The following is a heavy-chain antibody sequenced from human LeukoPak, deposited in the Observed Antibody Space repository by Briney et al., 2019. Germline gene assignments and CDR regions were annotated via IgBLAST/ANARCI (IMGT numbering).Heavy chain of an antibody. CDR2: IQQDGCEK. V-gene: IGHV3-7*01. CDR3: AKERASGYCSGGGGYGYFDY. CDR1: GYILSHYW. D-gene: IGHD2-15*01. Sequence: GGSLRLSCAACGYILSHYWMRWVRQAPGKGLEGVANIQQDGCEKYYVDSVKGRFTISRDNAQHTLYLPMKSLRAGDTGVDCCAKERASGYCSGGGGYGYFDYWGQGTLVTVSS. J-gene: IGHJ4*02.